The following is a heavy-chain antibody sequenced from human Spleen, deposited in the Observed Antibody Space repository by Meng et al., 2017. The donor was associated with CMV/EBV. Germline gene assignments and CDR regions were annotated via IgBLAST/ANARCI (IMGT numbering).Heavy chain of an antibody. J-gene: IGHJ4*02. Sequence: QVQLQESGKGLGKPSGTLSLTCAVSGGAISSSNWWNWVRQVPGKGLEWIGEIYHSGSTNYNPSLKSRVTISVVKFKNQFSLKLGSVTAADTAVYYCARIERRRILKYCGSDCSTTDYWGQGTLVTVSS. CDR2: IYHSGST. CDR1: GGAISSSNW. V-gene: IGHV4-4*02. CDR3: ARIERRRILKYCGSDCSTTDY. D-gene: IGHD2-21*02.